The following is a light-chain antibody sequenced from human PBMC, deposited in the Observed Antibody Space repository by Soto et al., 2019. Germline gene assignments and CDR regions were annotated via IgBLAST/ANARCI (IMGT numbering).Light chain of an antibody. CDR1: SSNIGGNT. Sequence: QSVLTQPPSASGTPGQRVTISCSGSSSNIGGNTVNWFQQLPGTAPRLLIYRNTQRPSGVPDRFSGSSSGTSASLAISGLQSEDEADDYCAAWDNSLPGPVFGGGTKVTVL. CDR2: RNT. CDR3: AAWDNSLPGPV. J-gene: IGLJ2*01. V-gene: IGLV1-44*01.